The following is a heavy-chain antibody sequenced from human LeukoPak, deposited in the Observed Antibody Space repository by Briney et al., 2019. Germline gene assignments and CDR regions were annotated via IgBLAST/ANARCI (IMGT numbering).Heavy chain of an antibody. Sequence: GGSLRLSCAASGFTFSSYAMSWVRQAPGKGLEWVSAISGSGGSTYYADSGKGRFTISRDNSKNTRYLQMNSLRAEDTAVYYCASHSYGYQEGDYWGQGTLVTVSS. CDR1: GFTFSSYA. J-gene: IGHJ4*02. D-gene: IGHD5-18*01. CDR3: ASHSYGYQEGDY. CDR2: ISGSGGST. V-gene: IGHV3-23*01.